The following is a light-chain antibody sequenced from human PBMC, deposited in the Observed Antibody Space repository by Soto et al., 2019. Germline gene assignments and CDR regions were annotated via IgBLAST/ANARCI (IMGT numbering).Light chain of an antibody. J-gene: IGLJ1*01. V-gene: IGLV2-8*01. Sequence: QSVLTQPPSASGSFGQSVTISCTGTSSDVGGYNYVSWYQQPPGKAPKLMIYEVSERPSGVPDRFSGSKSGNTASLTVSGLQADDEADYYCSSYSGTNYHYDFGTGTQVIVL. CDR3: SSYSGTNYHYD. CDR2: EVS. CDR1: SSDVGGYNY.